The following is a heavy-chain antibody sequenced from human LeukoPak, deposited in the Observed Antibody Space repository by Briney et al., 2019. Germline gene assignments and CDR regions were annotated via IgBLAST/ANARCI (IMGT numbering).Heavy chain of an antibody. CDR2: IKQDGSDK. D-gene: IGHD6-13*01. CDR3: AKDSGWFRFDY. Sequence: GGSLRLSCAASGFTFSTSWMTWVRQAPGKGLEWVANIKQDGSDKYYMDSVKGRFTISRDNAKNSLYLQMNSMRAEDTAVYYCAKDSGWFRFDYWGQGTLVTVSS. J-gene: IGHJ4*02. CDR1: GFTFSTSW. V-gene: IGHV3-7*03.